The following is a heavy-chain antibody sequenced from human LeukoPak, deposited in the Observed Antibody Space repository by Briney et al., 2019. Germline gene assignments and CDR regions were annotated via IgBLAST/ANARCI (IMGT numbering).Heavy chain of an antibody. CDR3: ARAIAVAEGY. J-gene: IGHJ4*02. Sequence: GGFLRLSCAASGFTFSSYSMNWVRQAPGKGLEWVSYISGGSGYIYYADSVKGRFTISRDNAKNSLYLQMNSLRAEDTAVYYCARAIAVAEGYWGQGTLVTVSS. CDR2: ISGGSGYI. D-gene: IGHD6-19*01. V-gene: IGHV3-21*01. CDR1: GFTFSSYS.